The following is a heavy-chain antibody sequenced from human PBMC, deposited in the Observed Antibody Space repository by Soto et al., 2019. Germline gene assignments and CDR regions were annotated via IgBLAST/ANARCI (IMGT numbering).Heavy chain of an antibody. CDR1: GYTFPSYG. V-gene: IGHV1-18*01. Sequence: GASVKVSCKASGYTFPSYGISWVRQAPGQGLEWMGWISAYNGNTNYAQKLQGRVTMTTDTSTSTAYMELRSLRSDDTAVYYCARDIAGGDGPDAFDIWGQGTMVTVSS. CDR3: ARDIAGGDGPDAFDI. CDR2: ISAYNGNT. J-gene: IGHJ3*02. D-gene: IGHD4-17*01.